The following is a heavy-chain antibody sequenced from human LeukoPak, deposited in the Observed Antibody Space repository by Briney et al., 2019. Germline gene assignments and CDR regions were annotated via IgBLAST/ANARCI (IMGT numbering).Heavy chain of an antibody. CDR2: IYTSGST. Sequence: SQTLSLTCTVSGGSIGSGSYYWSWIRQPAGKGLEWIGRIYTSGSTNYNPSLKSRVTISVDTSKNQFSLKLSSVTAADTAVYYCARGRRDGYNQYFDYWGQGTLVTVSS. CDR3: ARGRRDGYNQYFDY. J-gene: IGHJ4*02. V-gene: IGHV4-61*02. CDR1: GGSIGSGSYY. D-gene: IGHD5-24*01.